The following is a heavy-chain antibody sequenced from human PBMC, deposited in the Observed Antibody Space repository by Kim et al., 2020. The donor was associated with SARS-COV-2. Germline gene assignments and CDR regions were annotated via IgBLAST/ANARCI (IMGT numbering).Heavy chain of an antibody. Sequence: GGSLRLSCAASGFTFSSYAMHWVRQAPGKGLEWVAAISDDGSNKYYADSEKGRFTISTDNSKNTQYPQMNSLSAEDTAVYYCSRGNYYDSSGYIDYWGQGTLVTVSS. V-gene: IGHV3-30*04. CDR1: GFTFSSYA. CDR3: SRGNYYDSSGYIDY. CDR2: ISDDGSNK. D-gene: IGHD3-22*01. J-gene: IGHJ4*02.